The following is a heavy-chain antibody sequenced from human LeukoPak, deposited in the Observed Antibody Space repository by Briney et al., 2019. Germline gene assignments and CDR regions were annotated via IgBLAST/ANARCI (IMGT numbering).Heavy chain of an antibody. CDR1: GYTFTSYY. J-gene: IGHJ4*02. D-gene: IGHD4-17*01. CDR3: AREDYGLGYFDY. CDR2: INPSGGST. Sequence: ASVKVSCKASGYTFTSYYMHWVRQAPGQGLECMGIINPSGGSTSYAQKFQGRVTMTRDTSMSTVYMELSSLRSEDTAVYYCAREDYGLGYFDYWGQGTLVTVSS. V-gene: IGHV1-46*01.